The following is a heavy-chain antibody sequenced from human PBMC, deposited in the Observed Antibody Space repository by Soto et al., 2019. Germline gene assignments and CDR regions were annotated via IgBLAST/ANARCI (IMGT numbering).Heavy chain of an antibody. CDR1: GYTFTSYD. V-gene: IGHV1-69*13. Sequence: ASVKVSCKASGYTFTSYDINWVRQAPGQRLEWMGGIIPIFGTANYAQKSQGRVTITADESTSTAYMELSSLRSEYTAVYYCARDHYHDSSGYSPWGQGTLVTVSS. CDR2: IIPIFGTA. CDR3: ARDHYHDSSGYSP. D-gene: IGHD3-22*01. J-gene: IGHJ5*02.